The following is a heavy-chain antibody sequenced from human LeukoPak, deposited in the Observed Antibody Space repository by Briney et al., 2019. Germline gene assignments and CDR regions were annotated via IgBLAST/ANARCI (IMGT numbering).Heavy chain of an antibody. V-gene: IGHV3-30*02. CDR2: IRYDGSNK. Sequence: PGGSLRLSCAASGFTFSSYGMHWVRQAPGKGLEWVAFIRYDGSNKYYADSVKGRFTISRDNSKNTLYLQMNSLRAEDTAVYYCARPGHYYYYYMDVWGKGTTVTVSS. CDR3: ARPGHYYYYYMDV. CDR1: GFTFSSYG. J-gene: IGHJ6*03.